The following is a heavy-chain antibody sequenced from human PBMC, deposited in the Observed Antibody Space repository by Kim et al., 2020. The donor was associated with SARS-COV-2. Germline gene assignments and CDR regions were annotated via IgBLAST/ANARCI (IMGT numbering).Heavy chain of an antibody. CDR3: VKEGSSSWYNHLFDP. CDR2: ISYNSGSI. Sequence: GGSLRLSCAASGFIFDDYAMHWVRQAPGKGLEWVSRISYNSGSISYTDSVKGRFTISIDNAKDSLYLQMNSLRVEDTDFYSCVKEGSSSWYNHLFDPVGQGTMVSVST. V-gene: IGHV3-9*01. D-gene: IGHD6-13*01. CDR1: GFIFDDYA. J-gene: IGHJ5*02.